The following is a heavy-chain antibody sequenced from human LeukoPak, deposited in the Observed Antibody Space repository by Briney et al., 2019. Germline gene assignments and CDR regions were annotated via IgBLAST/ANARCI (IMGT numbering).Heavy chain of an antibody. D-gene: IGHD6-13*01. V-gene: IGHV3-30*03. CDR1: GFTFSSYG. J-gene: IGHJ4*02. Sequence: GGSLRLSCAASGFTFSSYGMHWVRQAPGKGLEWVAVISYDGSNKYYADSVKGRFTISKDNSKNTLYLQMNSLRAEDTAVYYCAHPHGYSSSWYYFDYWGQGTLVTVSS. CDR3: AHPHGYSSSWYYFDY. CDR2: ISYDGSNK.